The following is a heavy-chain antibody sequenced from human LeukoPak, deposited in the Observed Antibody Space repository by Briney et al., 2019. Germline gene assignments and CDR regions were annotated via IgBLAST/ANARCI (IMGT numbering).Heavy chain of an antibody. CDR1: GFTFSSYA. V-gene: IGHV3-30*04. Sequence: GRSLRLSCAASGFTFSSYAMHWVRQAPGKGLEWVAVISYDGSNKYYADSAKGRFTISRDNSKNTLYLQMNSLRAEDTAVYYCARDFGTYGSGTAYYGMDVWGQGTTVTVSS. D-gene: IGHD3-10*01. CDR2: ISYDGSNK. J-gene: IGHJ6*02. CDR3: ARDFGTYGSGTAYYGMDV.